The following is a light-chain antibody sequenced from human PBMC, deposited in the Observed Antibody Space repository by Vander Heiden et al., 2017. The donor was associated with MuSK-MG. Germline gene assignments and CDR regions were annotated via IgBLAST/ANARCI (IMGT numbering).Light chain of an antibody. CDR1: QSISSY. CDR2: AAS. Sequence: DIQLTQSPSSLSASVGDRVTITCRASQSISSYLNWYQQKPGKAPKLLIYAASSLQRGVQSRFSGSGSGTDFTLTISSRQPEDFATYYCQQMYSTHGPLTFGGGTKVXIK. CDR3: QQMYSTHGPLT. V-gene: IGKV1-39*01. J-gene: IGKJ4*01.